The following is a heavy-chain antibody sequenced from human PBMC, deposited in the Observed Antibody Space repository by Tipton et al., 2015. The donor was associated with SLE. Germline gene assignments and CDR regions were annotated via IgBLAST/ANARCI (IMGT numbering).Heavy chain of an antibody. J-gene: IGHJ6*02. V-gene: IGHV4-59*01. Sequence: LRLSCTVSGGSISSYYWSWIRQPPGKGLEWTGYIYYSGSTYNPSLKSRVTMSIDTSKTQFSLKLSSVTAADTAVYYCARANSGYYYAMDVWGQGTTVTVSS. CDR2: IYYSGST. CDR1: GGSISSYY. D-gene: IGHD1-26*01. CDR3: ARANSGYYYAMDV.